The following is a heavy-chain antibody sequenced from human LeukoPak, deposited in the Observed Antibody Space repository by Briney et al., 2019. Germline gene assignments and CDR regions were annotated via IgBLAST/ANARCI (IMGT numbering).Heavy chain of an antibody. D-gene: IGHD3-10*01. Sequence: GGSLRLSCAASGFTFSSYGMHWVRQAPGKGLEWVAVISYDGSNKYYADSVKGRFTISRDNSKNTLYLQMNSLRAEDTAVYYCASTSGSYYGYFDYWGQGTLVTVSS. CDR1: GFTFSSYG. V-gene: IGHV3-30*03. CDR2: ISYDGSNK. J-gene: IGHJ4*02. CDR3: ASTSGSYYGYFDY.